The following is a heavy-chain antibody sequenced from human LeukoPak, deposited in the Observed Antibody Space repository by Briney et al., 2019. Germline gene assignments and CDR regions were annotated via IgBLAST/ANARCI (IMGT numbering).Heavy chain of an antibody. CDR1: GGSFSGYY. CDR3: ARGGYSGYSV. D-gene: IGHD5-12*01. J-gene: IGHJ4*02. V-gene: IGHV4-34*01. CDR2: INHSGST. Sequence: SETLSLTCAVYGGSFSGYYWIGIRQPPGKGLEWIGEINHSGSTNYNPSLKSRVTISVDTSKNQFSLKLSSVTAADTAVYYCARGGYSGYSVWGQGTLVTVSS.